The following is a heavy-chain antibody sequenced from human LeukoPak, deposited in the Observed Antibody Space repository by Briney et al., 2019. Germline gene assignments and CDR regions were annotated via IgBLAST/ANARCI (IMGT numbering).Heavy chain of an antibody. D-gene: IGHD3-22*01. Sequence: ASVKVSCKASGYTFTSYGISWVRQAPGQGLEWMGWISAYNGNTNYAQKLQGRVTMTTGTSTSTAYMELRSLRSDDTAVYYCARGVPDYYDSSGYDDAFDIWGQGTLVTVSS. CDR2: ISAYNGNT. CDR3: ARGVPDYYDSSGYDDAFDI. CDR1: GYTFTSYG. V-gene: IGHV1-18*01. J-gene: IGHJ3*02.